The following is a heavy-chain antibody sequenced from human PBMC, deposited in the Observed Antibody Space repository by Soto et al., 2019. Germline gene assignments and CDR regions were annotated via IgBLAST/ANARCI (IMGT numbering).Heavy chain of an antibody. CDR3: STSAYDTNGYYRFDP. CDR1: GGSFSGHS. V-gene: IGHV4-34*01. CDR2: INHSGRV. D-gene: IGHD3-22*01. J-gene: IGHJ5*01. Sequence: SETLSLTCAVYGGSFSGHSWTWIRQSRGKGLEWIGDINHSGRVNYSPSLKSRVTISLDTSKNQFSLTLSAVTAADTAMYYCSTSAYDTNGYYRFDPWGQGTLVTVSS.